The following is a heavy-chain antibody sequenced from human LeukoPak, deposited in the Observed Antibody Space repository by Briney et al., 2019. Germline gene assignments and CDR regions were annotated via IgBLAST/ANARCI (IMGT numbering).Heavy chain of an antibody. Sequence: PSETLPLTCTVSGGSISSHYWSWIRQPPGKGLEWIGYIYYSGSTNYNPSLKSRVTISVDTSKNQFSLKLSSVTAADTAVYYCARGRSAYYYEYWGQGTLVTVSS. J-gene: IGHJ4*02. V-gene: IGHV4-59*11. CDR1: GGSISSHY. CDR3: ARGRSAYYYEY. CDR2: IYYSGST.